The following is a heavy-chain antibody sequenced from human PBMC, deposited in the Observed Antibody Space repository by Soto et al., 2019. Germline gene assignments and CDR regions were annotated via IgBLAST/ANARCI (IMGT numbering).Heavy chain of an antibody. CDR1: GFTFDDYA. D-gene: IGHD2-15*01. V-gene: IGHV3-9*01. J-gene: IGHJ4*02. Sequence: EVQLVESGGGLVQPGRSLRLSCAASGFTFDDYAMHWVRQAPGKGLEWVAGITWNSGMIFYADSVKARFTISRDNAKNSLYLQMNSLRTEDTALYYCATEVGYCSGGTCSYFDYWGQGTLVTVSS. CDR3: ATEVGYCSGGTCSYFDY. CDR2: ITWNSGMI.